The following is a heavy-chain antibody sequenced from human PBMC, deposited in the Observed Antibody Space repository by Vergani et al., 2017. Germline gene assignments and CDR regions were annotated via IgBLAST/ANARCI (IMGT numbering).Heavy chain of an antibody. D-gene: IGHD4-23*01. V-gene: IGHV1-8*02. CDR1: GGTFSSYA. Sequence: QVQLVQSGAEVKKPGSSVKVSCKASGGTFSSYAISWVRQATGQGLEWMGWMNPNSGNTGYAQKFQGRVTMTRNTSISTAYMELSSLRSEDTAVDYCARAGGVPYYYYYYMDVWGKGTTVTVSS. CDR2: MNPNSGNT. J-gene: IGHJ6*03. CDR3: ARAGGVPYYYYYYMDV.